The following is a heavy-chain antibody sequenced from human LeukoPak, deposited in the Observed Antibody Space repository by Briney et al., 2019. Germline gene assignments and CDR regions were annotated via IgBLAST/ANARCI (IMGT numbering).Heavy chain of an antibody. CDR3: ARDEGGTYCSSTSCPIDY. CDR2: IYSGGSA. Sequence: PGGSLRLSCAASGFTVSSNYMSWVRQSPGKGLEWVSVIYSGGSAYYADSVKGRFTISRDNSKNTLFLQMSSLRAEDTAVYYCARDEGGTYCSSTSCPIDYWGQGTLVTVSS. J-gene: IGHJ4*02. CDR1: GFTVSSNY. V-gene: IGHV3-53*01. D-gene: IGHD2-2*01.